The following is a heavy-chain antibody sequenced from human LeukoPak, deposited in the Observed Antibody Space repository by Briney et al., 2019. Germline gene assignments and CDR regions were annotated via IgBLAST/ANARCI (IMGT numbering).Heavy chain of an antibody. V-gene: IGHV1-2*02. CDR2: INPNSGGT. Sequence: ASVKVSCKASGYTFTGYYMHWVRQAPGRGLEWMGWINPNSGGTNYAQKFQGRVTMTRDTSISTAYMELSRPRSDDTAVYYCAGGYCSSTSCPHTTQHYYYGMDVWGQGTTVTVSS. D-gene: IGHD2-2*01. CDR3: AGGYCSSTSCPHTTQHYYYGMDV. CDR1: GYTFTGYY. J-gene: IGHJ6*02.